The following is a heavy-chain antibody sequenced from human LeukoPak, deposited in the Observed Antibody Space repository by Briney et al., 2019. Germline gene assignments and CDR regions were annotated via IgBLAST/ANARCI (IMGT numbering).Heavy chain of an antibody. J-gene: IGHJ4*02. CDR2: ISSSGGTI. V-gene: IGHV3-48*03. Sequence: GGSLRLSCVGSGFTFSTYEMTWVRQAPGKGLEWVSYISSSGGTIYYADSVKGRFTISRDNAKNSLYLQMNSLRAEDTAVYYCAREGGVIYYDLDYFDYWGQGTLITVSS. D-gene: IGHD3-22*01. CDR1: GFTFSTYE. CDR3: AREGGVIYYDLDYFDY.